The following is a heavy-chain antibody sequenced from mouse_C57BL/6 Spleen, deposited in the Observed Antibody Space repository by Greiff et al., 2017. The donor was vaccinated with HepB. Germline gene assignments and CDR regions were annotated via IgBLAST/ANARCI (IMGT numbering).Heavy chain of an antibody. CDR1: GYSITSGYY. V-gene: IGHV3-6*01. CDR3: ARNWDFDY. J-gene: IGHJ2*01. D-gene: IGHD4-1*01. CDR2: ISYDGSN. Sequence: SLPCLVKPSQSLSLTCSVTGYSITSGYYWNWIRQFPGNKLEWMGYISYDGSNNYNPSLKNRISITRDTSKNQFFLKLNSVTTEDTATYYCARNWDFDYWGQGTTLTVSS.